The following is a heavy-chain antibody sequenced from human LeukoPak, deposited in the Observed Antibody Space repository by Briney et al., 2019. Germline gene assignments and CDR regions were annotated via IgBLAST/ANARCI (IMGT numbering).Heavy chain of an antibody. Sequence: GGSLRLSCAASGFTFSSYAMSWVRQAPGKGLKWVSSITSSGAATYYADSVKGRFTISRDNSDNTLYLQMNSLRAEDTAVYYCAKDRPNYYGSNGHYYKLNGDCWGQGTLVTVSS. J-gene: IGHJ4*02. V-gene: IGHV3-23*01. CDR2: ITSSGAAT. CDR3: AKDRPNYYGSNGHYYKLNGDC. CDR1: GFTFSSYA. D-gene: IGHD3-22*01.